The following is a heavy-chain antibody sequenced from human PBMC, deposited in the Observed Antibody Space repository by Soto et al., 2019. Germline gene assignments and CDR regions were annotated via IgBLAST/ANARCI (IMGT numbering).Heavy chain of an antibody. J-gene: IGHJ5*02. CDR3: ARGDWFGNWLHP. CDR1: GYSFTSFD. V-gene: IGHV1-8*02. D-gene: IGHD3-9*01. Sequence: ASVKVSCKSFGYSFTSFDVRWVRQASGQGLEWMRWMNPNSGNTDYAQRFQGGVTMTRNTSINTAYMELNSLTSDDTAVYYCARGDWFGNWLHPWGQGTLVTVSS. CDR2: MNPNSGNT.